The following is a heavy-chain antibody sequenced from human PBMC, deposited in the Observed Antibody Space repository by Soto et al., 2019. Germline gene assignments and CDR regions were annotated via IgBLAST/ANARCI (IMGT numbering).Heavy chain of an antibody. Sequence: SVKVSCKASGGTFSSYAISWVRQAPGQGLEWMGGIIPIFGTANYAQKFQGRVTITADKSTSTAYMELSSLRSEDTAVYYCAREGVGATLAYFDYWRQRTLVTVSS. J-gene: IGHJ4*02. D-gene: IGHD1-26*01. V-gene: IGHV1-69*06. CDR2: IIPIFGTA. CDR1: GGTFSSYA. CDR3: AREGVGATLAYFDY.